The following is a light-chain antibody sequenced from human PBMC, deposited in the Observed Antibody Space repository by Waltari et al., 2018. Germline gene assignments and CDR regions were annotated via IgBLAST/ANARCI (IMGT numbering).Light chain of an antibody. Sequence: ELVLTQSPATLSLSPGERASLSCRASQRVTSYLAWYQQKPGQAPRLRIYDASNRATGIPARFSGSGSGTDFTLTISSLEPEDFAVYYCQQRSNWPWTFGQGTKVEIK. CDR1: QRVTSY. V-gene: IGKV3-11*01. CDR3: QQRSNWPWT. CDR2: DAS. J-gene: IGKJ1*01.